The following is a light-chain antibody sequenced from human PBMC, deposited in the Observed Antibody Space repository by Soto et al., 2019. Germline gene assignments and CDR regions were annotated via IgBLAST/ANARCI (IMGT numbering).Light chain of an antibody. V-gene: IGKV3-11*01. CDR3: QQHNNWPET. Sequence: EIVLTHSPFTLSSFPCYRVTLSCMASQYINTRLAWYQHRPGQSPRLLIYHTSLRASGIPARFSASGSGTDFTLTISSLEPEDFAVYYCQQHNNWPETFGQGTQLEIK. CDR2: HTS. J-gene: IGKJ5*01. CDR1: QYINTR.